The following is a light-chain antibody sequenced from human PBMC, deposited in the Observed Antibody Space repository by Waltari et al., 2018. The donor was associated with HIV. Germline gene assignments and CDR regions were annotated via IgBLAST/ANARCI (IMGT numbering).Light chain of an antibody. CDR3: AAWDDRLDGQGV. V-gene: IGLV1-44*01. Sequence: QSVLTQPPSASGTPGQRVTLSCSGIRSNIGTNTINWYQIIPGTAPKLLIYNDNQRPSGVPDRFSGSRSGTSASLAISGLQSEDEADYYCAAWDDRLDGQGVFGGGTTLTVL. J-gene: IGLJ3*02. CDR2: NDN. CDR1: RSNIGTNT.